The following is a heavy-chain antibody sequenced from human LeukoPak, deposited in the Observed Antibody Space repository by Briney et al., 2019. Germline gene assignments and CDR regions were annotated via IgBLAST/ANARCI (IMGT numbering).Heavy chain of an antibody. CDR2: INPNGGGT. D-gene: IGHD1-20*01. Sequence: GASVKVSCKTSGYTFTNYYIHWAREAPGQGLEWMGWINPNGGGTHYAQDFQGRVTMTRNSSISTAHLELSSLTYDDTALYFCARANWDDRTMFDPWGQGTLVIVSS. V-gene: IGHV1-2*02. J-gene: IGHJ5*02. CDR3: ARANWDDRTMFDP. CDR1: GYTFTNYY.